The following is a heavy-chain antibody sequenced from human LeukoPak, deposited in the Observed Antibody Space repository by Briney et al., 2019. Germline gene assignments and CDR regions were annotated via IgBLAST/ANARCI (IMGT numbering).Heavy chain of an antibody. Sequence: PSETLSLTCAVYGGSFSGYYWSWIGQPPGKGLEWIGEMNHSGSTNYNPSLKSRVTISVDTSKNQFSLKLSSVTAADTAVYYCARGPADHRYYYYGMDVWGQGTTVTVSS. CDR2: MNHSGST. CDR3: ARGPADHRYYYYGMDV. D-gene: IGHD1-14*01. J-gene: IGHJ6*02. V-gene: IGHV4-34*01. CDR1: GGSFSGYY.